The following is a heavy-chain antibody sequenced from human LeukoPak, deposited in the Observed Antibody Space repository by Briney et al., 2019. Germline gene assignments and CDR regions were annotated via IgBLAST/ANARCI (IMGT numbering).Heavy chain of an antibody. Sequence: GGSLRLSCAASGFTFSNYGMNWVRQAPGKGLEWVANIKTDGSEEYYVDSVKGRFTISRDNAKNSLYLQMNSLRAEDTAVYYCARDQAVAGLDYWGQGTLVTVCS. CDR1: GFTFSNYG. CDR3: ARDQAVAGLDY. J-gene: IGHJ4*02. V-gene: IGHV3-7*03. D-gene: IGHD6-19*01. CDR2: IKTDGSEE.